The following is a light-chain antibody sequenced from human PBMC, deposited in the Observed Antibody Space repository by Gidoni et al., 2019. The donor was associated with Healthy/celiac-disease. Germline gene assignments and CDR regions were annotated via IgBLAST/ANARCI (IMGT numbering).Light chain of an antibody. V-gene: IGKV2-30*01. CDR2: KVS. CDR1: QSLVYSDGTTY. J-gene: IGKJ1*01. Sequence: DVVMTQSPLSLPVTLGQPASISCRSSQSLVYSDGTTYLNRFQQRPGQSPRRLIYKVSNRDPGVPDSFSGSGAGTDFTLKISRVEAENVGVYYCMQGTHRPWTFGQGTKVEIK. CDR3: MQGTHRPWT.